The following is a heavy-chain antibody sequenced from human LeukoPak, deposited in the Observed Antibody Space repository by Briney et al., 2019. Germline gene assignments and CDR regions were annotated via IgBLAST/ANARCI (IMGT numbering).Heavy chain of an antibody. V-gene: IGHV4-59*08. CDR2: IYYSGST. Sequence: SETLSLTCTVSGGSISSYYWSWIRQPPGKGLEWIGYIYYSGSTNYNPSLKSRVTISVDTSKNQFSLKLSSVTAADTAVYYCARHRRYDSSGYHGFDIWGQGTMVTVSS. J-gene: IGHJ3*02. D-gene: IGHD3-22*01. CDR1: GGSISSYY. CDR3: ARHRRYDSSGYHGFDI.